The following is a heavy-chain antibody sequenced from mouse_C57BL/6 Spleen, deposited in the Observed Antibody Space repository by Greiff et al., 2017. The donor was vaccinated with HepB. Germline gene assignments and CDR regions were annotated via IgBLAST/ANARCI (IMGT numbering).Heavy chain of an antibody. V-gene: IGHV1-18*01. J-gene: IGHJ1*03. Sequence: EVQLQQSGPELVKPGASVKIPCKASGYTFTDYNMDWVKQSHGKSLEWIGDINPNNGGTIYNQKFKGKATLTVDKSSSTAYMELRSLTSEDTAVYYCARSYCGSSYWYFDVWGTGTTVTVSS. CDR1: GYTFTDYN. CDR3: ARSYCGSSYWYFDV. D-gene: IGHD1-1*01. CDR2: INPNNGGT.